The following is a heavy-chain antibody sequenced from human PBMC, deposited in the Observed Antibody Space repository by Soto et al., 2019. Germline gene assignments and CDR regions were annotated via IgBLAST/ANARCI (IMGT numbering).Heavy chain of an antibody. D-gene: IGHD1-26*01. Sequence: ASVKVSCKASGYTFTSYYMHWVRQAPGQGLEWMGWISPYDGNTSYAQKLQGRVTMTTDTSTSTAYMELRSLRSDDTAVYYCARDRGSYALDYWGQGTLVTVSS. CDR3: ARDRGSYALDY. CDR2: ISPYDGNT. J-gene: IGHJ4*02. V-gene: IGHV1-18*04. CDR1: GYTFTSYY.